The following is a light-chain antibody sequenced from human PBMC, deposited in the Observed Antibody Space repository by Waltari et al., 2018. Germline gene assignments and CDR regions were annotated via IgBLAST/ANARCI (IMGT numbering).Light chain of an antibody. V-gene: IGLV2-23*02. CDR2: EVA. J-gene: IGLJ2*01. CDR1: SSDVGGYNH. CDR3: CSYGGSSSFVI. Sequence: QSALTQPASVSGSPGQSITISCTGTSSDVGGYNHVAWYQQHPHKAPQLMIFEVARRSSGLSSRFSGSKSGNTASLTISGLQAEDEADYYCCSYGGSSSFVIFGGGTKLTVL.